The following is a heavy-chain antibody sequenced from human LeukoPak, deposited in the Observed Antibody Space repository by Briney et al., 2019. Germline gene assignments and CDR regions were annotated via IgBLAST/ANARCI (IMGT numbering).Heavy chain of an antibody. CDR1: GGSFSGYY. Sequence: PSETLSLTCAVYGGSFSGYYWSWIRQPPGKGLERIGEINHSGSTNYNPSLKNRVTISVDTSKNQFSLKLSSVTAADTAVYYCARNRPYSSSWYYYYYGMDVWGQGTTVTVSS. CDR2: INHSGST. D-gene: IGHD6-13*01. J-gene: IGHJ6*02. V-gene: IGHV4-34*01. CDR3: ARNRPYSSSWYYYYYGMDV.